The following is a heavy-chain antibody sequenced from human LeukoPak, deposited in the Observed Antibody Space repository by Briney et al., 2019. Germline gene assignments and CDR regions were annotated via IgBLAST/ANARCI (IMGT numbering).Heavy chain of an antibody. CDR2: IYSGGST. D-gene: IGHD2-2*01. V-gene: IGHV3-66*01. CDR3: AKDLDIVVVPAAIRDV. J-gene: IGHJ6*04. Sequence: GGSLRLSCAASGFTVSSNYMSWVRQAPGKGLEWVSVIYSGGSTYYADSVKGRFTISRDNSKNTLYLQMNSLRAEDTAVYYCAKDLDIVVVPAAIRDVWGKGTTVTVSS. CDR1: GFTVSSNY.